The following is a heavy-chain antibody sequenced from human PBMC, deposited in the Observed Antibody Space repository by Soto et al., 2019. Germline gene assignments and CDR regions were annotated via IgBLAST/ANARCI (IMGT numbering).Heavy chain of an antibody. V-gene: IGHV3-23*01. CDR1: GFTFSSYA. CDR3: ATDSSGYYYPFYAFDI. CDR2: ISGSGGST. D-gene: IGHD3-22*01. J-gene: IGHJ3*02. Sequence: GGSLRLSCAASGFTFSSYAMSWVRQAPGKGLEWVSAISGSGGSTYYADSAKGRFTISRDNSKNTLYLQMNSLRAEDTAVYYCATDSSGYYYPFYAFDIWGQGTMVTVSS.